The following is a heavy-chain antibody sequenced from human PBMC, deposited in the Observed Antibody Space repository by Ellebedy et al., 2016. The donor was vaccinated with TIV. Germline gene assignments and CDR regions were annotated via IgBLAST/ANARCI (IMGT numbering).Heavy chain of an antibody. Sequence: GESLKISCATSGFTFRSYGMHWVRQAPGKGLEWVAVIWDDGTERYYADSVKGRFTISRDFAKNTMSLQMNSLRAEDTAVYYCARGLWFGQRFDSWGQGTLVTVSS. D-gene: IGHD3-10*01. CDR2: IWDDGTER. CDR1: GFTFRSYG. CDR3: ARGLWFGQRFDS. V-gene: IGHV3-33*03. J-gene: IGHJ5*01.